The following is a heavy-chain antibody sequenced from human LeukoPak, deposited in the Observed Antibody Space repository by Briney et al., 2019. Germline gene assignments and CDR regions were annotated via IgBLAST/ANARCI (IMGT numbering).Heavy chain of an antibody. CDR3: AKASRTEAIY. V-gene: IGHV3-30*18. CDR2: ISYDGSNK. J-gene: IGHJ4*02. CDR1: GFTFSSYG. Sequence: GRSLRLSCAASGFTFSSYGMHWVRQAPGKGLEWVALISYDGSNKYYADSVKGRFTISRDNSKNTLYLQMNSLRAEDTAVYYCAKASRTEAIYWGQGTLVTVSS.